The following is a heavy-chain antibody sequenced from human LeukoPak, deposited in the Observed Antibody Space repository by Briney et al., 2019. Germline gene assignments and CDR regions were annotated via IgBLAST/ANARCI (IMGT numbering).Heavy chain of an antibody. CDR2: IYYSGST. J-gene: IGHJ5*02. Sequence: SETLSLTCTVSGGSISSYYWSWIRQPPGKGLEWIGYIYYSGSTNYSPSLKSRVTISVDTSKNQFSLKLSSVTAADTAVYYCASRAWNYFWFDPWGQGTLVTVSS. CDR3: ASRAWNYFWFDP. V-gene: IGHV4-59*08. D-gene: IGHD1-7*01. CDR1: GGSISSYY.